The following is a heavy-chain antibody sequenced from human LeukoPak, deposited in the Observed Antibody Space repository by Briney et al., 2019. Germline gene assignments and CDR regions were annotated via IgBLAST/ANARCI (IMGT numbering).Heavy chain of an antibody. Sequence: GGSLRLSCAASGFTFSSYGMHWVRQAPGKGREWVAVIWYDGSNKYYADSVKGRFTISRDNSKNTLYLQMNSLRAEDTAVYYCAREGYSSGCLGYWGQGTLVTVSS. CDR2: IWYDGSNK. D-gene: IGHD6-19*01. V-gene: IGHV3-33*01. J-gene: IGHJ4*02. CDR1: GFTFSSYG. CDR3: AREGYSSGCLGY.